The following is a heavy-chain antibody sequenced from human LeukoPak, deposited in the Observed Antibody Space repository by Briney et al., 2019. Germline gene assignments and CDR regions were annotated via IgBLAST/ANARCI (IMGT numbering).Heavy chain of an antibody. V-gene: IGHV3-11*04. J-gene: IGHJ6*03. CDR3: ARDSSNDYNFWSGYYTNYMDV. CDR1: GFTFSDYY. CDR2: ISSSGSTI. D-gene: IGHD3-3*01. Sequence: GGSLRLSCAASGFTFSDYYMSWIRQAPGKGLEWVSYISSSGSTIYYADSVKGRFTISRDNAQNSLYLQMNSLRAEDTAVYYCARDSSNDYNFWSGYYTNYMDVWGKGTTVTVSS.